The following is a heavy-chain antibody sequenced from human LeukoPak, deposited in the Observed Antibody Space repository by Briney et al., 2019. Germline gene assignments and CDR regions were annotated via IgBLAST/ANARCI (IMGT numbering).Heavy chain of an antibody. Sequence: GGSLRLSCAASGFTFSSYAMSWVRQAPGKGLEWVSAISGSGGSTYYADSVKGRFTISRDNSKNTLYLQMNSLRAEDTAVYYCASPKVDSSGWYYPEAFDIWGQGTMVTVSS. D-gene: IGHD6-19*01. J-gene: IGHJ3*02. CDR3: ASPKVDSSGWYYPEAFDI. V-gene: IGHV3-23*01. CDR1: GFTFSSYA. CDR2: ISGSGGST.